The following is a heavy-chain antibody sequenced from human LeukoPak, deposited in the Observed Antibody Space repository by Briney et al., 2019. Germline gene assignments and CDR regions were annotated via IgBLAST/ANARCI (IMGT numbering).Heavy chain of an antibody. Sequence: SVKVSCKXSGGTFSSYTISWVRQAPGQGLEWMGMIIPILGIANYAQKFQGRVTITADKSTSTAYMELSSLRSEDTAVYYCARGESSSWYVGESNWFDPWGQGTLVTVSS. CDR1: GGTFSSYT. CDR2: IIPILGIA. D-gene: IGHD6-13*01. CDR3: ARGESSSWYVGESNWFDP. J-gene: IGHJ5*02. V-gene: IGHV1-69*02.